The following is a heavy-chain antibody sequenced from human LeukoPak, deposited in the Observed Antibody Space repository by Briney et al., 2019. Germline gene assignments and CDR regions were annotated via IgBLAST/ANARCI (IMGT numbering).Heavy chain of an antibody. V-gene: IGHV4-31*03. D-gene: IGHD6-13*01. CDR3: ARGPWYGWFDP. Sequence: SETQSLTCTVSGGSISSGGYYWSWIRQHPGKGLEWIGYIYYSGSTYYNPSLKSRVTISVDTSKNQFSLKLSSVTAADTAVYYCARGPWYGWFDPWGQGTLVTVSS. CDR2: IYYSGST. CDR1: GGSISSGGYY. J-gene: IGHJ5*02.